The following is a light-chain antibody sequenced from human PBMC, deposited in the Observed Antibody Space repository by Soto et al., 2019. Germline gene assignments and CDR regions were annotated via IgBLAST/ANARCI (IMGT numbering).Light chain of an antibody. Sequence: EIVLTQSPGTLSLSPGEGATLSCRASQTISSSYLAWYQQNPGQAPRLLIYGASSRATGIPDRFSGSGSGTDFTLTTSRLEPEDFAVYYCQQYGGSPTYTFGQGTELEIK. CDR1: QTISSSY. J-gene: IGKJ2*01. V-gene: IGKV3-20*01. CDR3: QQYGGSPTYT. CDR2: GAS.